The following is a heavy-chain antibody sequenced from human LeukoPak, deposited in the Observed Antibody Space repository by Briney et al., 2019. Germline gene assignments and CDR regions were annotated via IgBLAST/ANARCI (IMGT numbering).Heavy chain of an antibody. CDR3: ARDPRGGTSRDNWFDP. Sequence: PSETLSLTCTVSGGSISSYYWSWIRQPPGKGLEWIGYIYYSGSSNYNPSLKSRVTISVDTSKNQFSLKLNSVTAADTAVYYCARDPRGGTSRDNWFDPWGQGTLVTVSS. D-gene: IGHD1-1*01. J-gene: IGHJ5*02. CDR2: IYYSGSS. V-gene: IGHV4-59*01. CDR1: GGSISSYY.